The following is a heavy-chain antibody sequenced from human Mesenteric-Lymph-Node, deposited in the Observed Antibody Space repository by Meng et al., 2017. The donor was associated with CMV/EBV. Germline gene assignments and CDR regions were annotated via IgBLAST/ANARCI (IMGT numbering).Heavy chain of an antibody. CDR2: INAGGGST. J-gene: IGHJ5*02. CDR1: VFTFSTYA. Sequence: GGSLRPSCAASVFTFSTYAMNWVRQAPGQGLEWVSGINAGGGSTFYADPVKGRFTISRDNSKNTLYLLMNSLRAEDTAVYYCAKDMFGSGTSWFDPWGQGTLVTVSS. D-gene: IGHD3-10*01. V-gene: IGHV3-23*01. CDR3: AKDMFGSGTSWFDP.